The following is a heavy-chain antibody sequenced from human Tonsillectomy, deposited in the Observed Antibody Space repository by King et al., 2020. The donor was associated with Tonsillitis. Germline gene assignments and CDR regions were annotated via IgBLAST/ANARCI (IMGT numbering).Heavy chain of an antibody. CDR3: TTEDIVVVPGAPNWFDP. CDR2: IKSKADGGTT. J-gene: IGHJ5*02. Sequence: VQLVESGGGLVKPGGSLRLSCAASGFTFSNAWMSWVRQAPGKGLEWVGHIKSKADGGTTDYAAPLKGRFTIARDDSKNNLYLQMNSLKTEDTAVYYCTTEDIVVVPGAPNWFDPWGQGTLVTVSS. D-gene: IGHD2-2*01. V-gene: IGHV3-15*01. CDR1: GFTFSNAW.